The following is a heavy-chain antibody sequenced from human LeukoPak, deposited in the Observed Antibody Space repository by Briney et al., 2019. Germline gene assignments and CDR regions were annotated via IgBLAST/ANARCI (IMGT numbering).Heavy chain of an antibody. CDR2: IYYSGST. CDR1: GGSISSYY. Sequence: PSETLSLTCTVSGGSISSYYWSWIRQPPGKGLEWIGYIYYSGSTNYNPSLKSRVTISVDTSKNQFSLKPSSVTAADTAVYYCAREKTTGALDYWGQGTLVTVSS. CDR3: AREKTTGALDY. D-gene: IGHD1-1*01. V-gene: IGHV4-59*01. J-gene: IGHJ4*02.